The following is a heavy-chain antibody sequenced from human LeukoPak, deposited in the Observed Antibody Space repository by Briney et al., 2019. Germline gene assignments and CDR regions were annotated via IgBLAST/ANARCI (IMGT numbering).Heavy chain of an antibody. J-gene: IGHJ5*02. V-gene: IGHV2-5*02. Sequence: SGPTLVHPTQTLTLTCTFSGSSPSTSSLRVGCIRQPPGTTMEWLPLTYWAADKHYRQYLKSRLTITKDHSKIQVVLTLTNMDPVDTATYHCAHRPVSRFGDRTDDPLFDPWGQGTLVTVSS. CDR2: TYWAADK. CDR1: GSSPSTSSLR. D-gene: IGHD3-10*01. CDR3: AHRPVSRFGDRTDDPLFDP.